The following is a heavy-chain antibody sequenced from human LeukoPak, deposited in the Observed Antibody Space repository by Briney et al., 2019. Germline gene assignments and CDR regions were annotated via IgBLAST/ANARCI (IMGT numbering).Heavy chain of an antibody. CDR2: IGVDGVTT. J-gene: IGHJ4*02. CDR3: AKAAGVISRFFDS. D-gene: IGHD3-10*01. V-gene: IGHV3-23*01. Sequence: GGPLRLSCAASGFTFSSFGMSWVRQAPGKGLEWVSVIGVDGVTTVCADSVKGRFTISRDNSKDTLYLQMNSLRAEDTAVYYCAKAAGVISRFFDSWGQGTLVTVSS. CDR1: GFTFSSFG.